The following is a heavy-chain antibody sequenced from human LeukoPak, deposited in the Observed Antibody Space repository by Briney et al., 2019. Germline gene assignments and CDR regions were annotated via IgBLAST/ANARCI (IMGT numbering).Heavy chain of an antibody. CDR1: GFSFSSYD. CDR3: ATATRGGYYDH. J-gene: IGHJ5*02. Sequence: GGSLRLSCAASGFSFSSYDLHWVRQRKGESPEWVSAIGTAGDTYYPGSVKGRFTISRENAKNSLYLQMTSLEVGDTAVYYCATATRGGYYDHWVQGTLVTVSS. V-gene: IGHV3-13*01. CDR2: IGTAGDT. D-gene: IGHD3-22*01.